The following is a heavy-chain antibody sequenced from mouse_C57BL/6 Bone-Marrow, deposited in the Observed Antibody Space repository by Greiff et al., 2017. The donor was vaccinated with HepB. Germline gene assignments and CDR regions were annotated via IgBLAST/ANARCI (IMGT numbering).Heavy chain of an antibody. CDR2: IDPENGDT. Sequence: VHVKQSGAELVRPGASVKLSCTASGFNIKDDYMHWVKQRPEQGLEWIGWIDPENGDTEYASKFQGKATITADTSSNTAYLQLSSLTSEDTAVYYCTTVGSNGTIYYAMDYWGQGTSVTVSS. J-gene: IGHJ4*01. V-gene: IGHV14-4*01. CDR1: GFNIKDDY. D-gene: IGHD2-5*01. CDR3: TTVGSNGTIYYAMDY.